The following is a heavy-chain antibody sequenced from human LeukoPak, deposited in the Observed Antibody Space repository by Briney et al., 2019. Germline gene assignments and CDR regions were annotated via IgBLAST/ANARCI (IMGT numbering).Heavy chain of an antibody. CDR3: ARVRHSGSYYDFDY. V-gene: IGHV4-34*01. Sequence: SETLSLTCAVYGGSFSGYYWSWIRQPPGKGLEWIGEINHSGSTNHNPSLKSRVTISVDTSKNQFSLKLSSVTAADTAVYYCARVRHSGSYYDFDYWGQGTLVTVSS. J-gene: IGHJ4*02. CDR2: INHSGST. CDR1: GGSFSGYY. D-gene: IGHD3-10*01.